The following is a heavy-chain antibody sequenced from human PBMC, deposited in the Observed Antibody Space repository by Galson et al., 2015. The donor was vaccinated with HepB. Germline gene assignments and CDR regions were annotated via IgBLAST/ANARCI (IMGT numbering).Heavy chain of an antibody. CDR1: GFTFGNYA. Sequence: SLRLSCAASGFTFGNYAMSWFRQAPGKGLEWVGFIRSKAYGGTTEYAASVEGRFTISRDDSKSIAYLQMNSLKTEDTAVYYCTRSGDCSSTSCYSYYYMDVWGKGTTVTVSS. CDR2: IRSKAYGGTT. D-gene: IGHD2-2*01. V-gene: IGHV3-49*03. CDR3: TRSGDCSSTSCYSYYYMDV. J-gene: IGHJ6*03.